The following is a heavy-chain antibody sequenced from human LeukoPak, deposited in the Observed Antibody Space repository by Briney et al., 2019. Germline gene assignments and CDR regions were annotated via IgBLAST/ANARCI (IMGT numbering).Heavy chain of an antibody. CDR1: GYTFTGYY. D-gene: IGHD3-22*01. Sequence: ASVKVSCKASGYTFTGYYIHWVRQAPGQGLEWMGWINPNSGGTNSAQQFQGRVTLTRDTSISTAYMELSRLRSDDTAGYYCARDLGYYDRLDQFDCWGQGTLVTVSS. J-gene: IGHJ4*02. CDR3: ARDLGYYDRLDQFDC. V-gene: IGHV1-2*02. CDR2: INPNSGGT.